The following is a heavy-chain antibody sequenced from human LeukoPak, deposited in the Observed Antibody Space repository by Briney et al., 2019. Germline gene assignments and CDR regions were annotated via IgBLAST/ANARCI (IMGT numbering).Heavy chain of an antibody. V-gene: IGHV1-2*02. Sequence: GASVKVSCTTSGYSFTDYYMHWVRQAPGQGLEWMGWINPNSGGTSSAQKFQGRVTMTRDTSITTVYMEVSWLTSDDTAIYYCARADRLHGGPYLIGPWGQGRLITVSS. D-gene: IGHD2-21*01. CDR2: INPNSGGT. J-gene: IGHJ5*02. CDR3: ARADRLHGGPYLIGP. CDR1: GYSFTDYY.